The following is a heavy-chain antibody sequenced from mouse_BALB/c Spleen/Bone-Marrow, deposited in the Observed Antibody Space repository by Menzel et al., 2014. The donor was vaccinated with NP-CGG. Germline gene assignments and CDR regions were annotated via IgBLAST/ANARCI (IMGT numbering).Heavy chain of an antibody. CDR1: GFDFSRYW. V-gene: IGHV4-1*02. CDR3: ARLNYYGSLFV. CDR2: INPDSSTI. Sequence: EVMLVESGGGLVQPGGSLKLSCAASGFDFSRYWMSWVRQAPGKGLEWIGEINPDSSTINYTPSLKDKFIISRDNAKNTLYLQMSEVRSEDTALYYCARLNYYGSLFVWGAGTTVTVSS. D-gene: IGHD1-1*01. J-gene: IGHJ1*01.